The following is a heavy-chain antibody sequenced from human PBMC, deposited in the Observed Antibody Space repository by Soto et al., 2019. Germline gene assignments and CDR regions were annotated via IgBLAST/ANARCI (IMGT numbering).Heavy chain of an antibody. J-gene: IGHJ5*02. CDR3: ARGGASSKWFAP. Sequence: LALTCTVSGGSITSGGSFWSWIRQHPGKGPEWIAFIGYSGATSYNPSLASRVTISADTYKSQFSLNLRSVTAADTAVYYCARGGASSKWFAPWRQGTLVTVSS. D-gene: IGHD2-15*01. CDR1: GGSITSGGSF. CDR2: IGYSGAT. V-gene: IGHV4-31*03.